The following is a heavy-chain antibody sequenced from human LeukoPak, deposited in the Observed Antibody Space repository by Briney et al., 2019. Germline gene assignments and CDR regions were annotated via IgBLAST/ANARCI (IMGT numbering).Heavy chain of an antibody. CDR2: LCGGATST. J-gene: IGHJ6*02. V-gene: IGHV3-23*01. D-gene: IGHD2-2*01. CDR1: GFTFSNYA. CDR3: AKARGASCYSGLDV. Sequence: PGGSLRLSCAASGFTFSNYAMSWVRQAPAKGLDWVSVLCGGATSTYYADSVKGRFTISTDNSQNTLYMQMNSLRAEDTAVYYCAKARGASCYSGLDVWGQGTTVTVSS.